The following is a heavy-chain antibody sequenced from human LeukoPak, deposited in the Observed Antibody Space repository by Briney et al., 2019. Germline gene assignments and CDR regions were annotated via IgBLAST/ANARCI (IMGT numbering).Heavy chain of an antibody. D-gene: IGHD6-13*01. CDR3: GKAAGFLDY. CDR2: ISGSGIDI. CDR1: GFTFTNYA. V-gene: IGHV3-23*01. J-gene: IGHJ4*02. Sequence: TGGSLRLSCVASGFTFTNYAMIWVRQAPGKGLEWVSSISGSGIDIYSADSVKGRFTFSRDNSKNTVYLHINSLRAEDTAIYYCGKAAGFLDYWGQGALVTVSS.